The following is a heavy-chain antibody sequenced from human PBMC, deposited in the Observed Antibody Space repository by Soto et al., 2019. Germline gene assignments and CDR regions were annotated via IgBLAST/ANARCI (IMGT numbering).Heavy chain of an antibody. CDR2: ISGSGGSI. Sequence: EVQLLESGGGLVQPGGSLRLSCAASGFTFSSYAMTWVRQAPGKGLEWVSGISGSGGSIYYADTVKGRFTISRDNSKNTLYLQMNSLRAEDTAVYYCAKDLSNWNYDGLNWFDPWGQGTLVTVSS. V-gene: IGHV3-23*01. J-gene: IGHJ5*02. CDR1: GFTFSSYA. D-gene: IGHD1-7*01. CDR3: AKDLSNWNYDGLNWFDP.